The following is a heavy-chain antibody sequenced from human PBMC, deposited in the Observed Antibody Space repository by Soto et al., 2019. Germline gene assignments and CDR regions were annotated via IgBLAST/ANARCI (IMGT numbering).Heavy chain of an antibody. J-gene: IGHJ1*01. CDR1: GFTFSSYS. Sequence: GGSLRLSCAASGFTFSSYSMNWVRQAPGKGLEWVSSISSSGSYIYYADSVKGRFTISRDNSKNTLYLQMNSLRAEDTAVYYCARDRVESGYPEYFQHWGQGTLVTVSS. CDR2: ISSSGSYI. CDR3: ARDRVESGYPEYFQH. D-gene: IGHD3-22*01. V-gene: IGHV3-21*04.